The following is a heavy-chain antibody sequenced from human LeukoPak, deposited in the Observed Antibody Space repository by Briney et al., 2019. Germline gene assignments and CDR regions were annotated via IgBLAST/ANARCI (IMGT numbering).Heavy chain of an antibody. CDR1: GFTFSTYW. CDR2: LSGDGSST. V-gene: IGHV3-74*03. J-gene: IGHJ4*02. D-gene: IGHD6-19*01. CDR3: ARDRGSGWYVFDY. Sequence: PGGSLRLSCVASGFTFSTYWMHWVRQAPGKGLLWVSRLSGDGSSTKYADSVKGRFTISRDNSKDTLYLQMNSLRAEDTAVYFCARDRGSGWYVFDYWGQGTLVTVSS.